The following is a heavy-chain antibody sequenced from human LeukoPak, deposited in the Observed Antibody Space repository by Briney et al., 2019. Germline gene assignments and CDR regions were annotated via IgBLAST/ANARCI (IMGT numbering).Heavy chain of an antibody. J-gene: IGHJ2*01. D-gene: IGHD2-15*01. Sequence: SETLSLTCTVSGGSISSSSYYWSWIRQPPGKGLEWIGYIYYSGSTNYNPSLKSRVTISVDTSKNQFSLKLSSVTAADTAVYYCARDDSPYWYFDLWGRGTLVTVSS. CDR2: IYYSGST. V-gene: IGHV4-61*01. CDR1: GGSISSSSYY. CDR3: ARDDSPYWYFDL.